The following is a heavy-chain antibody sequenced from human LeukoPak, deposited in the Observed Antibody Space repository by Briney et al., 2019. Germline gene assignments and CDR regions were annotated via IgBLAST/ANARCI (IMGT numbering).Heavy chain of an antibody. Sequence: PSETLSLTCAVYGGSFSGYYWSWIRQPPGKGLEWIGRIYTSGSTNYNPSLKSRVTISVDTSKNQFSLKLSSVTAADTAVYYCARDYYGSGSSVFDPWGQGTLVTVSS. CDR2: IYTSGST. J-gene: IGHJ5*02. V-gene: IGHV4-4*08. D-gene: IGHD3-10*01. CDR1: GGSFSGYY. CDR3: ARDYYGSGSSVFDP.